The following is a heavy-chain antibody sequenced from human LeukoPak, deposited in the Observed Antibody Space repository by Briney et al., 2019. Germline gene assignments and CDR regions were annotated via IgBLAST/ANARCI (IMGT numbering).Heavy chain of an antibody. V-gene: IGHV1-2*02. CDR2: INPSSGGT. CDR1: GYTFTGYY. Sequence: ASVKVSCKASGYTFTGYYIHWVRQAPGQGLEWMGWINPSSGGTNSAQKFQGRVAMTRDTSISTAYMELSRLRSDDTAVYYCARGPGQFDYWGHGTLVTVSP. J-gene: IGHJ4*01. CDR3: ARGPGQFDY.